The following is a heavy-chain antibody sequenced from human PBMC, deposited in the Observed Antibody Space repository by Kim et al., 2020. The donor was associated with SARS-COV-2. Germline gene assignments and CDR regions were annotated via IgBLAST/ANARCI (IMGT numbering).Heavy chain of an antibody. V-gene: IGHV4-4*02. D-gene: IGHD3-22*01. CDR3: ARTYYDSSGYGY. J-gene: IGHJ4*02. Sequence: NYTPSLKSRVTISVDKSKNQFSLKLSSVTAADTAVYYCARTYYDSSGYGYWGQGTLVTVSS.